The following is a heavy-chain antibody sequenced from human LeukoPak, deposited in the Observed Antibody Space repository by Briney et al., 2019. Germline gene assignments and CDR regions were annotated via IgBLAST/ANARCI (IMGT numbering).Heavy chain of an antibody. J-gene: IGHJ4*02. D-gene: IGHD6-13*01. CDR2: IIPIFGTA. Sequence: GSSVKVSCKASGGTFSSYAISWVRQAPGQGLEWMGGIIPIFGTANYAQKFQGRVTITTDESTSTAYMELSSLRSEDTAVYYCARGGESGYSSSWYGDYWGQGTLVTVSS. V-gene: IGHV1-69*05. CDR1: GGTFSSYA. CDR3: ARGGESGYSSSWYGDY.